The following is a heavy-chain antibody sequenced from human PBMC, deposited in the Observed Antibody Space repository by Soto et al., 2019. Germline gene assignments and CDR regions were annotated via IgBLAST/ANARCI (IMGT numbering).Heavy chain of an antibody. J-gene: IGHJ5*02. CDR1: GGTFSSYT. CDR3: AGDREDIVVVPAAGASGWFDP. D-gene: IGHD2-2*01. CDR2: IIPILGIA. Sequence: GASVKVSCKASGGTFSSYTISWVRQAPGQGLEWMGRIIPILGIANYAQKFQGRVTITADKSTSTAYMELSSLRSEDTAVYYCAGDREDIVVVPAAGASGWFDPWGQGTLVTVSS. V-gene: IGHV1-69*04.